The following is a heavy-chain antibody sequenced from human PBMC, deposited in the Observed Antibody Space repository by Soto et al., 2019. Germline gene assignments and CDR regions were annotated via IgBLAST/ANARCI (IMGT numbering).Heavy chain of an antibody. J-gene: IGHJ6*02. V-gene: IGHV3-74*01. CDR2: INSDGSST. CDR1: GFTFSSYW. Sequence: GGSLRLSCAASGFTFSSYWMHWVRQAPGKGLVLVSRINSDGSSTYYADSVKGRFTISRDNAKNTLYLQMNSLRAEDTAVYYCTSSLSPMDVWGQGTTVTVSS. CDR3: TSSLSPMDV.